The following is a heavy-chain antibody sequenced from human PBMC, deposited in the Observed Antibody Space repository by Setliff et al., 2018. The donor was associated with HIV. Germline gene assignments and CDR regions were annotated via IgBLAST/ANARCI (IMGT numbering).Heavy chain of an antibody. CDR2: VNHNGNI. Sequence: SETLSLTCGLNGVPFSDYYWNWIRQSPGKGLEWIVEVNHNGNINYNPSLQSRVTVSVDTSKPQFSLKMNSVTAADTAVFYCARGHCSGTNCYGVDYYGMDVWGQGTTVTVSS. V-gene: IGHV4-34*01. D-gene: IGHD2-2*01. CDR1: GVPFSDYY. J-gene: IGHJ6*02. CDR3: ARGHCSGTNCYGVDYYGMDV.